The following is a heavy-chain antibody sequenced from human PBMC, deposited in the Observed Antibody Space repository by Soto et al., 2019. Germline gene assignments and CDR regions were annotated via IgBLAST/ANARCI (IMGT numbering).Heavy chain of an antibody. D-gene: IGHD2-21*02. V-gene: IGHV4-30-4*08. CDR2: IHHSGSI. CDR3: AREDDGGDTLDV. J-gene: IGHJ6*02. Sequence: TSETLSLTCTVSGSSISSDYYHWTWIRQSPERGLECIGYIHHSGSILYNPSLKSRVTISVDTSKNQFSLHLSSVTAADTAVYFCAREDDGGDTLDVWGQGTTVTVSS. CDR1: GSSISSDYYH.